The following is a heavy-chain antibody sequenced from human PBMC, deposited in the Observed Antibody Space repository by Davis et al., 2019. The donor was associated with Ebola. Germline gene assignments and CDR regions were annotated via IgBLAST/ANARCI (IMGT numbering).Heavy chain of an antibody. CDR1: GFTFSSYA. D-gene: IGHD2-8*01. CDR2: VSHDGSKK. Sequence: GGSLRLSCAASGFTFSSYAMHWVRQAPGKGLLWVAVVSHDGSKKDYADSVKGRFTISRDNTKNTLYLQMNSLSAEDTATFYCARDIVRVLMVHEAFDIWGQGTMVTVSS. CDR3: ARDIVRVLMVHEAFDI. J-gene: IGHJ3*02. V-gene: IGHV3-30*04.